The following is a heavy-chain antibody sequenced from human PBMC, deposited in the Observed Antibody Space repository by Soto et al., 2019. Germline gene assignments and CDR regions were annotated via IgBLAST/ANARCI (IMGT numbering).Heavy chain of an antibody. Sequence: EVQLLESGGGLVQPGGSLRLSCAASGFTFSSYAMSWVRQAPGKGLEWVSAISGSGGSTYYADSVKGRFTISRDNSKNALYLQMNSRRAEATAVYYCAKDPWGATVPYLCYWGQGTLVTVSS. CDR3: AKDPWGATVPYLCY. CDR2: ISGSGGST. CDR1: GFTFSSYA. D-gene: IGHD4-17*01. V-gene: IGHV3-23*01. J-gene: IGHJ4*02.